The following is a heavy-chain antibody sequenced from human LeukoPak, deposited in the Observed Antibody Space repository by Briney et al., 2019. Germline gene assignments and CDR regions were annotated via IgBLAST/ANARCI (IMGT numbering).Heavy chain of an antibody. CDR1: GGSFSGYY. CDR2: INHSGST. D-gene: IGHD1-26*01. V-gene: IGHV4-34*01. J-gene: IGHJ4*02. Sequence: SETLSLTCAVYGGSFSGYYWSWIRQPPGKGLEWIGEINHSGSTNYNPSLKSRVTISVDTSKNQFSLKLSSVTAADTAVYYCASGNQKWELGNFDYWGQGTLVTVSS. CDR3: ASGNQKWELGNFDY.